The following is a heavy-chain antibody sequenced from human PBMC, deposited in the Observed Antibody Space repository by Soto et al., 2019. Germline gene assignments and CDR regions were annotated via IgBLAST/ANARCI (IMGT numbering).Heavy chain of an antibody. CDR2: VSGSAGTT. J-gene: IGHJ3*01. D-gene: IGHD6-6*01. CDR1: GFTFSIYV. V-gene: IGHV3-23*01. CDR3: ARVQGTARTAFDV. Sequence: EVQLLESGGGLVQPGGSLRLSCEASGFTFSIYVMTWVRQAPGKGLEWVSAVSGSAGTTYYADSVKGRFSISRDNSKNTLYMPMYSMTADDTAGYYCARVQGTARTAFDVSGHGTMVTVSS.